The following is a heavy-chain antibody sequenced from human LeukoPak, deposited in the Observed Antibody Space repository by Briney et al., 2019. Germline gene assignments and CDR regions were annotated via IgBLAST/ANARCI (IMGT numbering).Heavy chain of an antibody. D-gene: IGHD1-1*01. V-gene: IGHV3-74*01. CDR1: GFTFSSYW. CDR2: INTDGSGT. CDR3: ARDQGTYY. J-gene: IGHJ4*02. Sequence: GGSLRLSCVVSGFTFSSYWMYWVRHAPGKGLVWVSRINTDGSGTRYADSVKGRFTISRDNPKNTLYLQMNSLRSEDTAVYYCARDQGTYYWGQGTLVTVSS.